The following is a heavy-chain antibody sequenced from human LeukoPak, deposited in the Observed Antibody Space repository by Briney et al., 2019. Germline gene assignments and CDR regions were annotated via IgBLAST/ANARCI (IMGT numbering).Heavy chain of an antibody. V-gene: IGHV3-21*01. CDR1: GFTFSSYS. CDR3: ARAMGATFPFDY. Sequence: GGSLRLSCAASGFTFSSYSMTWVRQAPGKGLEWVSSISSSSSYIYYADSVKGRFTISRDNAKNSLYLQMNSLRAEDTAVYYCARAMGATFPFDYWGQGTLVTVSS. J-gene: IGHJ4*02. D-gene: IGHD1-26*01. CDR2: ISSSSSYI.